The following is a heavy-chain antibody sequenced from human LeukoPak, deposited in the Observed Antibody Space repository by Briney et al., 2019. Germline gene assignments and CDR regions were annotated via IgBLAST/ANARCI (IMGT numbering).Heavy chain of an antibody. CDR3: AKEMGGAAPDY. D-gene: IGHD1-26*01. Sequence: GGSLRLSCAASGFTFSSYGMHWVRQAPGEGLEWVAVISYDGSNKYYADSVKGRFSISRDNSENTLYLQINGLRAEDTAVYYCAKEMGGAAPDYWGQGTLVTVSS. CDR2: ISYDGSNK. V-gene: IGHV3-30*18. CDR1: GFTFSSYG. J-gene: IGHJ4*02.